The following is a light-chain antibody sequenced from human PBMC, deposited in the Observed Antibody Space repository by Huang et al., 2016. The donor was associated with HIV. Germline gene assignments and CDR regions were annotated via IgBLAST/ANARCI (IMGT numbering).Light chain of an antibody. V-gene: IGKV3-20*01. CDR1: QSVSSSY. CDR3: QQYGSSPRT. Sequence: IVLTQSPGTLSLSPGERATLSCRASQSVSSSYLAWYTPKPGQAPRLLIYGAASRATGIPDRFSGSGSGTDFTLTISRLQPEDFAVYYCQQYGSSPRTFGGGTQVEIK. CDR2: GAA. J-gene: IGKJ4*01.